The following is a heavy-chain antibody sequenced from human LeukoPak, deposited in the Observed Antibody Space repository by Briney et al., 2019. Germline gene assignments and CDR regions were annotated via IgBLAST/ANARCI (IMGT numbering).Heavy chain of an antibody. J-gene: IGHJ4*02. V-gene: IGHV4-30-2*01. D-gene: IGHD3-22*01. Sequence: SQTLSLTCAVSGGSISSGGYSWSWIRQPPGKGLEWIGYIYHSGSTYYNPSLKSRVTISVDRSKNQFSLKLSSVTAADTAVHYCARWTPYDSSGYYQASFDYWGQGTLVTVSS. CDR1: GGSISSGGYS. CDR2: IYHSGST. CDR3: ARWTPYDSSGYYQASFDY.